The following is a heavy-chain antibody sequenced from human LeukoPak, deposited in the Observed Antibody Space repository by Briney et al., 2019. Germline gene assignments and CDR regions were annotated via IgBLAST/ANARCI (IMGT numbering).Heavy chain of an antibody. J-gene: IGHJ2*01. CDR2: IKEDGSDK. Sequence: GGSLRLSCAASGFTFSSYWMSWVRQAPGKGLEWVAHIKEDGSDKNYVDSVKGRFTISRDNAKNSLYLQMNSLRVEDTAVYYCARVHWCFDFWGRGTLVTVSS. V-gene: IGHV3-7*04. CDR3: ARVHWCFDF. CDR1: GFTFSSYW.